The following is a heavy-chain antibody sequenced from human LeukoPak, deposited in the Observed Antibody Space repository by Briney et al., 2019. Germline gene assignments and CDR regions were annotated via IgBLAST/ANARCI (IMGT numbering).Heavy chain of an antibody. J-gene: IGHJ6*03. Sequence: RASETLSLTCTVSGGSISSSSYYWGWIRQPPGKGLEWIGSIYYSGSTYYNPSLKSRVTISVDTSKNQFSLKLSSVTAADTAVYYCASAETYYGSAYYYYMDVWGKGTTVTVSS. CDR2: IYYSGST. CDR3: ASAETYYGSAYYYYMDV. V-gene: IGHV4-39*07. CDR1: GGSISSSSYY. D-gene: IGHD3-10*01.